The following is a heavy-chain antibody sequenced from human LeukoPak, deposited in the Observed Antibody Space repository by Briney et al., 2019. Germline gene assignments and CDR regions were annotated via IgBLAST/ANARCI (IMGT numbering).Heavy chain of an antibody. Sequence: SETLSLTCTVSGGSISSYYWSWIRQPPGKGLEWIGYIYYSGSTNYNPSLKSRVTISVDTSKNQFSLELSSVTAADTAVYYCARGETYYYDSSGYYSVWGQGTMVTVSS. CDR1: GGSISSYY. J-gene: IGHJ3*01. CDR3: ARGETYYYDSSGYYSV. V-gene: IGHV4-59*01. D-gene: IGHD3-22*01. CDR2: IYYSGST.